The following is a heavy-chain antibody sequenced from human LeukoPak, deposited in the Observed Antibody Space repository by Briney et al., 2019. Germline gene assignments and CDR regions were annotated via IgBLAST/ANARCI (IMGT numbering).Heavy chain of an antibody. J-gene: IGHJ4*02. Sequence: PGGSLRLSCAASGFXLSNYGIHWVRQAPGKGLEWVAVISYDGSNKYFADSVKGRFTISRDNSKNTLYLQMNSLRTEDTAVYYCAKGSYGDYEEVGDYWGQGTLVTVSS. CDR3: AKGSYGDYEEVGDY. D-gene: IGHD4-17*01. V-gene: IGHV3-30*18. CDR1: GFXLSNYG. CDR2: ISYDGSNK.